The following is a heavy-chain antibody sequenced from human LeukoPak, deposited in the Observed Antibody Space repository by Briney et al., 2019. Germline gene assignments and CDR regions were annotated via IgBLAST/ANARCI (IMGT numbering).Heavy chain of an antibody. J-gene: IGHJ4*02. Sequence: PGGSLRLSCAASGFTFSSYWMNWVRHAPGKGLVWVSRIASDGSSTTYADSVKGRFSTSRDNAKNTLYLQMNSLRVEDTAVYYCARGRPHGNDYWGQGTLVTVSS. CDR1: GFTFSSYW. CDR2: IASDGSST. D-gene: IGHD4-23*01. V-gene: IGHV3-74*01. CDR3: ARGRPHGNDY.